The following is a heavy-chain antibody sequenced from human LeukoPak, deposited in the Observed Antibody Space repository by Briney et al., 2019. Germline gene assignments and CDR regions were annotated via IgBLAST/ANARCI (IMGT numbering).Heavy chain of an antibody. J-gene: IGHJ4*02. D-gene: IGHD3-10*01. CDR3: ARAMVRGVIGPFDY. CDR2: INWNGGST. Sequence: GGSLRLSCAASGFTFDDYGMSWVRQAPGKGLEWVSGINWNGGSTGYADSVKGRFTISRDNAKNSLYLQMNSLRAEDTALYYCARAMVRGVIGPFDYWGQGTLVTASS. V-gene: IGHV3-20*04. CDR1: GFTFDDYG.